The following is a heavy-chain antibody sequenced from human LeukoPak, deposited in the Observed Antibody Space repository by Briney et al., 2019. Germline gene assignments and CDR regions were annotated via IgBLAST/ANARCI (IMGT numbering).Heavy chain of an antibody. V-gene: IGHV4-39*01. CDR1: GGSISSSSYY. CDR2: IYYSGST. CDR3: ARQGITIFGVVIIGYFDY. D-gene: IGHD3-3*01. J-gene: IGHJ4*02. Sequence: SETLSLTCTVSGGSISSSSYYWGWIRQPPGKGLEWIGSIYYSGSTYYNPSRKSRVTISVDTSKNQFSLKLSSVTAADTAVYYCARQGITIFGVVIIGYFDYWGQGTLVTVSS.